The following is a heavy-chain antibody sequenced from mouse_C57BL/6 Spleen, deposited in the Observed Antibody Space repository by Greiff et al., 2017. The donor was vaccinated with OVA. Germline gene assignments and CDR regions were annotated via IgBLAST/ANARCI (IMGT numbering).Heavy chain of an antibody. CDR3: ARWGDGYFDV. CDR1: GYTFTSYW. D-gene: IGHD3-3*01. J-gene: IGHJ1*03. V-gene: IGHV1-52*01. CDR2: IDPSDSET. Sequence: VKLQQPGAELVRPGSSVKLSCKASGYTFTSYWMHWVKQRPIQGLEWIGNIDPSDSETHYNQKFKDKATLTVDKSSSTAYMQLSSLTSEDSAVYYCARWGDGYFDVWGTGTTVTVSS.